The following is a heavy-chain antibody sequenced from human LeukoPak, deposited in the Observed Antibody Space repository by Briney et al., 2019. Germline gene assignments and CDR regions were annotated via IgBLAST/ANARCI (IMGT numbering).Heavy chain of an antibody. D-gene: IGHD3-22*01. J-gene: IGHJ3*02. CDR1: GFIFSTCS. CDR3: ARSFSTYSYDASHWRGAFDI. Sequence: GGSLRLSCAASGFIFSTCSMNWVRQAPGKGLEWVSSISTSSSYIYYADSVKGRFTISRDNANDSLYLQMNSLRAKDTAVYYCARSFSTYSYDASHWRGAFDIWGHGTMVTVSS. CDR2: ISTSSSYI. V-gene: IGHV3-21*01.